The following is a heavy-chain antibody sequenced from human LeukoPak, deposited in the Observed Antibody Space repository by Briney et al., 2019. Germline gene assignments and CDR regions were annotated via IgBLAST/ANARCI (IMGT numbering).Heavy chain of an antibody. D-gene: IGHD3-3*01. Sequence: ASVKVSCKASGYTFTSYGISWVRQAPGQGLEWMGWISAYNGNTNYAQKLQGRVTMTTDTSTSTAYMELRSLRSDDTAAYYCASSYDFWSGYYTLYYWGQGTLVTVSS. CDR2: ISAYNGNT. V-gene: IGHV1-18*01. CDR1: GYTFTSYG. CDR3: ASSYDFWSGYYTLYY. J-gene: IGHJ4*02.